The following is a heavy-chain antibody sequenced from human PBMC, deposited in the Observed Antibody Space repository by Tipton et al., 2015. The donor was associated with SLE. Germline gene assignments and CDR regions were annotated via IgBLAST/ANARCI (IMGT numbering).Heavy chain of an antibody. J-gene: IGHJ4*02. CDR1: GFTFSSYA. V-gene: IGHV3-23*01. CDR3: AKVGFGGVDY. CDR2: ISGSGGST. Sequence: SGFTFSSYAMSWVRQAPGKGLEWVSAISGSGGSTYYADSVKGRFTISRDNSKNTLYLQMNSLRAEDTAVYYCAKVGFGGVDYWGQGTLVTVSS. D-gene: IGHD3-10*01.